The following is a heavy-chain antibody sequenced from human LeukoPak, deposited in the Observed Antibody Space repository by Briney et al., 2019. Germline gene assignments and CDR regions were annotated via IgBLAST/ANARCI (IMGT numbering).Heavy chain of an antibody. D-gene: IGHD6-13*01. J-gene: IGHJ4*02. CDR1: GGSISSSSYY. CDR3: ARHTLDIAAAGTIDY. Sequence: PSETLSLTCTVSGGSISSSSYYWGWIRQPPGKGLEWIGSIYYSGSTYYNPSLKSRVTISVDTSKNQFSLKLSSVTAADTAVYYCARHTLDIAAAGTIDYWGQGTLVTVSS. CDR2: IYYSGST. V-gene: IGHV4-39*01.